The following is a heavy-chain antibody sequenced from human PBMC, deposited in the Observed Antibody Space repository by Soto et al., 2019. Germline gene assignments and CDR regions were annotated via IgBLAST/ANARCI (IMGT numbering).Heavy chain of an antibody. V-gene: IGHV4-61*01. Sequence: LSLTCTVSGGSFRSVNQYWNWIRQPPGKGLEWIGYISYSGSTKYNPSLKSRITISRDTSKNQFSLKMSSVTAADTAVYYCARDLVVPAGTYYYAMHVWGQGTTVTVSS. CDR1: GGSFRSVNQY. J-gene: IGHJ6*02. CDR3: ARDLVVPAGTYYYAMHV. CDR2: ISYSGST. D-gene: IGHD2-2*01.